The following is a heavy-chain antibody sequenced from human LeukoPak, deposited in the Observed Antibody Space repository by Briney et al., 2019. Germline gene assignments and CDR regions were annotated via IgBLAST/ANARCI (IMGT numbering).Heavy chain of an antibody. V-gene: IGHV3-33*01. D-gene: IGHD2-2*01. J-gene: IGHJ4*02. Sequence: PGGSLRLSCAASGFTFSSYGRHWVRQAPGKGLEWVAVIWYDGSNKYYADSVKGRFTISRDNSKNTLYLQMNSLRAEDTAVYYCARDRGFIVVVPAAFDYWGQGTLVTVSS. CDR2: IWYDGSNK. CDR3: ARDRGFIVVVPAAFDY. CDR1: GFTFSSYG.